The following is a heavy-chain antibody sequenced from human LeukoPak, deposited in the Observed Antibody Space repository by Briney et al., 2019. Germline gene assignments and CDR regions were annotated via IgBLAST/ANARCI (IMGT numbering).Heavy chain of an antibody. CDR1: GGSISSYY. Sequence: SETLSLTCTVSGGSISSYYWSWIRQPPGEGLEWIGYIYYSGSTNYNPSLKSRVTISVDTSKNQFSLKLSSVTAADTAVYYCASGYSSTVSSFFDYWGQGTLVTVSS. D-gene: IGHD2-21*01. CDR2: IYYSGST. V-gene: IGHV4-59*01. CDR3: ASGYSSTVSSFFDY. J-gene: IGHJ4*02.